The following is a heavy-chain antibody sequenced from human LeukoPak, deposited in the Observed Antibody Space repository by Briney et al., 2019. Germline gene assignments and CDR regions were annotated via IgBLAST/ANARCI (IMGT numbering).Heavy chain of an antibody. CDR3: ARLGTTGTTIVAFDI. Sequence: SETLSLTCTVSGGSISSYYWSWIRQPPGKGLEWIGYIYYSGSTYYNPSLKSRVTISVDTSKNQFSLKLSSVTAADTAVYYCARLGTTGTTIVAFDIWGQGTMVTVSS. CDR1: GGSISSYY. CDR2: IYYSGST. J-gene: IGHJ3*02. V-gene: IGHV4-59*08. D-gene: IGHD1-1*01.